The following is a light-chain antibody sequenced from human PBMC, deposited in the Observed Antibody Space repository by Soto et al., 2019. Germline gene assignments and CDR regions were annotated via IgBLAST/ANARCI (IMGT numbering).Light chain of an antibody. CDR1: QSVSSY. CDR3: QQRSNWPIT. J-gene: IGKJ5*01. V-gene: IGKV3-11*01. CDR2: DAS. Sequence: EIVLTQSPATLALSPGERATLSCRASQSVSSYLAWYQQKPGQAPRLLIYDASNRATGIPARFSGIGSGKDFTLTISSLEPEDFAVYYCQQRSNWPITFGQGKRLEIK.